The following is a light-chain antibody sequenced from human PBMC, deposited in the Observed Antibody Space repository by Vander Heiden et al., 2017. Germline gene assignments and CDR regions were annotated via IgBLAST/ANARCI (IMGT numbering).Light chain of an antibody. V-gene: IGKV1-39*01. J-gene: IGKJ4*01. CDR3: QQSYGLPLT. CDR2: AAS. Sequence: DIQMTQSPSSLSASVGDRVNMTCRPSQNIRDFLSWYHYKPGKAPRPLVFAASSLRDGVPPRFRGRVSGADFTLIISGLQPDDFGTYYCQQSYGLPLTFGGGTRVDIK. CDR1: QNIRDF.